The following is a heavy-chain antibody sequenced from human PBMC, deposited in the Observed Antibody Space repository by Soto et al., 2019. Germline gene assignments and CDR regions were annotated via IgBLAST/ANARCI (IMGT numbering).Heavy chain of an antibody. Sequence: QVQLVESGGGVVQPGRSLRLSCAASGFTFSSYGMHWVRQAPGKGLEWVAVIWYDGSNKYYADSVKGRFTISRDNSKNTLYLQMNSLRAEDTAVYYCAREGDSSSWYLGAFDPWGQGTLVTVSS. CDR1: GFTFSSYG. D-gene: IGHD6-13*01. CDR2: IWYDGSNK. V-gene: IGHV3-33*01. J-gene: IGHJ5*02. CDR3: AREGDSSSWYLGAFDP.